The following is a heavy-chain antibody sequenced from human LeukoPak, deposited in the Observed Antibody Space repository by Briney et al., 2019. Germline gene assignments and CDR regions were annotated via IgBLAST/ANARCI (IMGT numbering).Heavy chain of an antibody. V-gene: IGHV3-30*03. D-gene: IGHD6-19*01. CDR1: GFTFSSYG. CDR3: ARDSSGWYSINWFDP. J-gene: IGHJ5*02. CDR2: ISYDGSNK. Sequence: PGGSLRLSCAASGFTFSSYGMHWVRQAPGKGLEWVAVISYDGSNKYYADSVKGRFTISRDNSKNTLYLQMNSLRAEDTAVYYCARDSSGWYSINWFDPWGQGTLVTVSS.